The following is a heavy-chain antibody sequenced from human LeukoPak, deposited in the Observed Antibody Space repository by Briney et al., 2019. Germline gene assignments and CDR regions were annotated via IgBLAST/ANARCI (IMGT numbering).Heavy chain of an antibody. CDR1: GDSISNYC. CDR3: ARALTSTDFDY. D-gene: IGHD2-2*01. J-gene: IGHJ4*02. CDR2: IYYSGST. V-gene: IGHV4-59*01. Sequence: SETLSLTCTVSGDSISNYCWSWIRQTPGKGLEWIGYIYYSGSTYYNPSLKSRVTISIATSRNQFSLKLRSVTAADTAVYYCARALTSTDFDYWGQGTLVSVSS.